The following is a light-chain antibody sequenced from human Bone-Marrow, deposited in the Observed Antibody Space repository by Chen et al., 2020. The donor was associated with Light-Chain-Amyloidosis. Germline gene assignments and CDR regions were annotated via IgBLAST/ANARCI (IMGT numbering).Light chain of an antibody. J-gene: IGKJ2*01. Sequence: IQETQPPSSLSASVGDRVTVTCRASQSIGYYLNWYQQKPGKAPKLLIYAASNLQSGVPSSFSGGVSGTDFTLTISSLHREDFATYYCQQTADIPYTFGRVTKLDIK. CDR2: AAS. CDR1: QSIGYY. V-gene: IGKV1-39*01. CDR3: QQTADIPYT.